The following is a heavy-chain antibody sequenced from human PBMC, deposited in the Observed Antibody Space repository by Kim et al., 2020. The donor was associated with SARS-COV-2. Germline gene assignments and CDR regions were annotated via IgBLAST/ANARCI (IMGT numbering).Heavy chain of an antibody. Sequence: KGRFTISRDNSKNTLYLQMNSRRAEDTAVYYCARDRRYYDILTGYYSGMDVWGQGTTVTVSS. D-gene: IGHD3-9*01. CDR3: ARDRRYYDILTGYYSGMDV. J-gene: IGHJ6*02. V-gene: IGHV3-53*01.